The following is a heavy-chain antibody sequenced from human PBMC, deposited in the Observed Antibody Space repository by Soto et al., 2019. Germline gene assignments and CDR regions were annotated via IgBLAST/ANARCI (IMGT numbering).Heavy chain of an antibody. CDR1: GFTFSSYA. D-gene: IGHD6-19*01. V-gene: IGHV3-23*01. Sequence: EVQLLESGGGLVKPGGSLRLSCAASGFTFSSYAMSWVRQAPGKGLEWVSAISGSGGSTYYADSVKGRFTISRDKSKNTLYLQRNGLTAENTAVYYCAKDELAVAGTITRGYWGQGTLVTVSS. CDR3: AKDELAVAGTITRGY. CDR2: ISGSGGST. J-gene: IGHJ4*02.